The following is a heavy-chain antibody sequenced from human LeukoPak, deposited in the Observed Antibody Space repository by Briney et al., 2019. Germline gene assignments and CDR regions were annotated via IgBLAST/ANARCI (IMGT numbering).Heavy chain of an antibody. CDR2: IIPILGIA. D-gene: IGHD5-12*01. CDR1: GGTFSSYA. J-gene: IGHJ4*02. V-gene: IGHV1-69*04. CDR3: ASLWYSGYDYDDY. Sequence: ASVKVSCKASGGTFSSYAISWVRQAPGQGLEWMGRIIPILGIANCAQKFQGRVTITADKSTSTAYMELSSLRSEDTAVYYCASLWYSGYDYDDYWGQGTLVTVSS.